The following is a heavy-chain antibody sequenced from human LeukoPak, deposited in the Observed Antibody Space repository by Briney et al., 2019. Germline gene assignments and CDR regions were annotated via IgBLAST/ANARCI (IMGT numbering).Heavy chain of an antibody. CDR3: ARDVVVVPAAIHYGMDV. CDR2: INHSGRT. Sequence: SETLSLTCAVYGGSFSDYFWGWIRQPPGKGLEWIGEINHSGRTYYNPSLKSRLTISVDTSKNQFSLNLSSVTAADPAVYYCARDVVVVPAAIHYGMDVWGQGTTVTVSS. V-gene: IGHV4-34*01. D-gene: IGHD2-2*01. CDR1: GGSFSDYF. J-gene: IGHJ6*02.